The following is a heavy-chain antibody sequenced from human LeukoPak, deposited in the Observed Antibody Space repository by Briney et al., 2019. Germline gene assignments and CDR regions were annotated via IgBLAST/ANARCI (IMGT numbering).Heavy chain of an antibody. CDR1: GFTFTGYY. CDR2: VNPNSGAS. D-gene: IGHD4-17*01. J-gene: IGHJ3*02. CDR3: ARVSRAYGEDDAFDM. Sequence: GASVKLSCKASGFTFTGYYVHWVRQAPGQGLEWMGWVNPNSGASNWTRKFQGRVTMTGDTSVRTGSMELTSLRSDDTATYYWARVSRAYGEDDAFDMWGQGTMVTVSS. V-gene: IGHV1-2*02.